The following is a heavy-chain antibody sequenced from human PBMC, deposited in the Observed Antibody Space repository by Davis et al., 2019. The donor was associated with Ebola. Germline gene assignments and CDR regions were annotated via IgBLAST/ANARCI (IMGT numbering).Heavy chain of an antibody. CDR3: AREAYSSGWYWGDFDY. V-gene: IGHV3-74*01. CDR2: INSDGSST. J-gene: IGHJ4*02. Sequence: GESLKISCAASGFTFSSYWMHWVRQAPGKGLVWVSRINSDGSSTSYADSVKGRFTISRDNAKNTLYLQMNSLRAEDTAVYYCAREAYSSGWYWGDFDYWGQGTLVTVSS. D-gene: IGHD6-19*01. CDR1: GFTFSSYW.